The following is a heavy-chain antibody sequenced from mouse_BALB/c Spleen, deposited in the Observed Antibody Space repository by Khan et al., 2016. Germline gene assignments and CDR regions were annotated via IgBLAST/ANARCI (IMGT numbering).Heavy chain of an antibody. D-gene: IGHD1-2*01. CDR1: GYTFTDYY. J-gene: IGHJ4*01. V-gene: IGHV1-77*01. CDR2: IFPGSGIT. CDR3: ARSYYGYFAMDY. Sequence: QVQLQQSGTELPRPGASVKLSCKASGYTFTDYYLHWVKQRTGQGLEWIGEIFPGSGITYYHEKFKGKASLTADPSSSTAYMPLSRLTSEDSAGYFCARSYYGYFAMDYWGHGASVTVSS.